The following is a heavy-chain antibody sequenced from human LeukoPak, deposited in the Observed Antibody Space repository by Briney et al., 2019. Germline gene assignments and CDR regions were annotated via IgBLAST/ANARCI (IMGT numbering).Heavy chain of an antibody. D-gene: IGHD6-13*01. Sequence: GGSLRLSCAASGFTFSSYSMNWVRQAPGKGLEWVSYISRSSSTIYYADSVKGRFTISRDNAKNSLYLQMNSLRAEDTAVYYCARAPRSSSWDFDYWGQGTLVTVSS. CDR1: GFTFSSYS. CDR3: ARAPRSSSWDFDY. J-gene: IGHJ4*02. CDR2: ISRSSSTI. V-gene: IGHV3-48*01.